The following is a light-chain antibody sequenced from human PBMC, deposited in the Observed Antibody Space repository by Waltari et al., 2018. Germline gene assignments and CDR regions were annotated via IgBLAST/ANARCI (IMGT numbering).Light chain of an antibody. CDR2: DTS. Sequence: EIVLKQSPATLSLSPGERATLSCRASQGINGYLAWYQQKPGQAPRLLIYDTSNRATGIPARFSGSGSGTDFTLNISSLEPEDFAVYYCQHRSNWPPLFAFGPGTKVDLK. CDR1: QGINGY. V-gene: IGKV3-11*01. CDR3: QHRSNWPPLFA. J-gene: IGKJ3*01.